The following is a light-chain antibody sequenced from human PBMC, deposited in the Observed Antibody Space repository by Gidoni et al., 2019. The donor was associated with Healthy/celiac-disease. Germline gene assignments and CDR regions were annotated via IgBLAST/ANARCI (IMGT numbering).Light chain of an antibody. CDR2: DAS. Sequence: DIQMTQSPSSLSASVGDRVTITCQASQDISNYLNWYQQKPGKAPKLLIYDASNLETGVPSRFSGSGSGTDFTFTISSLQPEDIATYYCQQYDFFXPXTKVXIK. CDR3: QQYDF. J-gene: IGKJ3*01. V-gene: IGKV1-33*01. CDR1: QDISNY.